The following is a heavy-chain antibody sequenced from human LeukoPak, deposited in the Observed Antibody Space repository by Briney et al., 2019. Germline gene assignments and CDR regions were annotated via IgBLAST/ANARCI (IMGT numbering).Heavy chain of an antibody. CDR3: ARLERSGQLLY. D-gene: IGHD6-13*01. CDR1: GYTFTGYY. CDR2: INTNSGGT. J-gene: IGHJ3*01. Sequence: ASVKVSCKASGYTFTGYYIQWMRQAPGQGLEWMGWINTNSGGTNYAQNFQGRVTMNRDTSINTVYLELSSLRSDDTAVYYCARLERSGQLLYWGQGTMVTVSS. V-gene: IGHV1-2*02.